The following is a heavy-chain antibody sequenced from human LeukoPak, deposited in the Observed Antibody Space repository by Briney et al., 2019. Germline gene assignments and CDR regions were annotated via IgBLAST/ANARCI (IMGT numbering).Heavy chain of an antibody. CDR2: IYYSGGT. CDR1: GDSISNYY. V-gene: IGHV4-59*01. Sequence: SETLSLTCTLSGDSISNYYWSWIRQPPGRGLEGFGYIYYSGGTDYNPSTKTRVSISVATSKTHSSLQMTSVTAADTAVYYCARTGYCSSKYCAYYGMDVWGPGTTVIVSS. CDR3: ARTGYCSSKYCAYYGMDV. J-gene: IGHJ6*02. D-gene: IGHD6-13*01.